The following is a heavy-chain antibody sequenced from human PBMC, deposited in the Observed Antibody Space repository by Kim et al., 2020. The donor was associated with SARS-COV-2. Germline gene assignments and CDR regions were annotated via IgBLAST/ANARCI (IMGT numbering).Heavy chain of an antibody. J-gene: IGHJ3*02. CDR2: FDPEDGET. Sequence: ASVKVSCKVSGYTLTELSMHWVRQAPGKGLEWMGGFDPEDGETIYAQKFQGRVTMTEDTSTDTAYMELSSLRSEDTAVYYCATDLLRVVPAAIEGAFDIWGQGTMVTVSS. D-gene: IGHD2-2*01. V-gene: IGHV1-24*01. CDR3: ATDLLRVVPAAIEGAFDI. CDR1: GYTLTELS.